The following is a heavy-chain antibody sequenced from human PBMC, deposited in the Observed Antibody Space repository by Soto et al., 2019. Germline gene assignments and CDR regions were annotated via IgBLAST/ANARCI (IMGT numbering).Heavy chain of an antibody. CDR3: TTSVTGTPRAIDY. V-gene: IGHV3-15*01. CDR1: GFTFSGAW. J-gene: IGHJ4*02. Sequence: EVHLVESGGGPVKPGGSLRISCAASGFTFSGAWMSWVRQAPGKGLEWVGRIKSKFDGGRIDYAASVKGRFSISRDDSTNTLFLQMNSPKTEDTAVYFCTTSVTGTPRAIDYWGQGTLVTVSS. D-gene: IGHD1-7*01. CDR2: IKSKFDGGRI.